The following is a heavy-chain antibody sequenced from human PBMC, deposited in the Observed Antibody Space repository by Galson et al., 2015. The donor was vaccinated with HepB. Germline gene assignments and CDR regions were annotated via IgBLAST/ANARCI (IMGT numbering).Heavy chain of an antibody. CDR2: IRNDGSDK. CDR3: ATDQYYYGSGDYYNPEY. CDR1: GFTFSTYA. Sequence: SLRLSCAASGFTFSTYAMNWVRQAPGKGLEWVAVIRNDGSDKDYADSVKGRFTISRDNSKNTVSLQMNSLKVEDTAVYYCATDQYYYGSGDYYNPEYWGQGTLVTVSS. V-gene: IGHV3-33*01. D-gene: IGHD3-10*01. J-gene: IGHJ4*02.